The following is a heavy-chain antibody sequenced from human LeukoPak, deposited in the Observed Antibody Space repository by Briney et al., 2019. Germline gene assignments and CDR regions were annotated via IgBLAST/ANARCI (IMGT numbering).Heavy chain of an antibody. J-gene: IGHJ4*02. D-gene: IGHD3-3*01. Sequence: GGSLRLSCVASGFTFSDYYMSWIRQAPGTGLEWVSYISTSAGTIYYADSVKGRFTISRDNAKNSLYLQMNSLRAEDTAVYYCAKCSGTLNYDFWSGYYAFDYWGQGTLVTVSS. V-gene: IGHV3-11*01. CDR2: ISTSAGTI. CDR3: AKCSGTLNYDFWSGYYAFDY. CDR1: GFTFSDYY.